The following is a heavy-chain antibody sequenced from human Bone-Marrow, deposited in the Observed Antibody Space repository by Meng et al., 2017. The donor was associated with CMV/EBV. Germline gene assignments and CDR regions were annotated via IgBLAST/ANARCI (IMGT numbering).Heavy chain of an antibody. Sequence: QVQLVQSGAEVKKPGSSVKVSCKASGYTFTSYYMHWVRQAPGQGLEWMGIINPSGGSTSYAQKFQGRVTMTRDTSTSTVYMELSSLRSEDTAVYYCAVTYYYDSSGYYSFDYWGQGTLVTVSS. CDR2: INPSGGST. V-gene: IGHV1-46*01. CDR1: GYTFTSYY. D-gene: IGHD3-22*01. J-gene: IGHJ4*02. CDR3: AVTYYYDSSGYYSFDY.